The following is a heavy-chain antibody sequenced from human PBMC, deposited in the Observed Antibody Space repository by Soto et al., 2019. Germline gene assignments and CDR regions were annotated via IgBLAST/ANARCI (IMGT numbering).Heavy chain of an antibody. CDR1: GFTFSNFV. Sequence: GGSLRLSCAASGFTFSNFVMRWVRQTPGKGLEWVSTITETGGDTYYTDSVKGRFTISRDNSKNTLYLQMSGLRAEDTAIYYCTKASSDRHHMDVWGQGTTVTVSS. CDR2: ITETGGDT. V-gene: IGHV3-23*01. J-gene: IGHJ6*02. CDR3: TKASSDRHHMDV.